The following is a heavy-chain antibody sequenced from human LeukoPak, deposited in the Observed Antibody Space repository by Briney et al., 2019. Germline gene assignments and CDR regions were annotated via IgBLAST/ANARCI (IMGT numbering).Heavy chain of an antibody. J-gene: IGHJ4*02. CDR3: ARSQRRPPPDY. Sequence: ASVKVSCKTSGYTFTNYGISWVRQAPGQGLEWMGWISAYDGNTNYAQKLQDRVTMTTDTSTTTAYMELRSLRSDDTAVYYCARSQRRPPPDYWGQGTLVTVSS. CDR1: GYTFTNYG. V-gene: IGHV1-18*01. D-gene: IGHD6-25*01. CDR2: ISAYDGNT.